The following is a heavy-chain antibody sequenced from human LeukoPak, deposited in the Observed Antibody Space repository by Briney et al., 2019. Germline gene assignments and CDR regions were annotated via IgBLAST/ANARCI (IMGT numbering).Heavy chain of an antibody. CDR1: GGSFSRSTYY. D-gene: IGHD3-10*01. J-gene: IGHJ4*02. Sequence: SETLSLTCTVSGGSFSRSTYYWGWIRQPPGKGLEWIGTIYYSGNIHYNPSLTSRVTISVDTSKNQFSLRLSSVTAADTAVYYCARAREKSYYSLSFDYWGQGTLVTVSS. CDR3: ARAREKSYYSLSFDY. CDR2: IYYSGNI. V-gene: IGHV4-39*07.